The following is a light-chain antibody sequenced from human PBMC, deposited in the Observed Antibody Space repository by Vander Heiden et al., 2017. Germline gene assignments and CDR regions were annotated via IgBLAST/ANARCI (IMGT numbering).Light chain of an antibody. CDR2: QVS. Sequence: QSALTHPASASVSPGRSSTTLRTGTTRDVGGYHYVPWYPQHPGQAPQLIIYQVSYRPAGVSHRFSGSKPGSTASRTSSGHQAEEEADYYCSSCTRSSTLVVFGGGTKLTVL. J-gene: IGLJ2*01. CDR3: SSCTRSSTLVV. CDR1: TRDVGGYHY. V-gene: IGLV2-14*01.